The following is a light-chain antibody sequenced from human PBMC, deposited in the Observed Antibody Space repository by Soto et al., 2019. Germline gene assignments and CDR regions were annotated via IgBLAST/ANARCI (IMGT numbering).Light chain of an antibody. V-gene: IGKV3-11*01. Sequence: EVVWTQSPATLSLSPGNRATLSCRASQSVSGYLAWYQQKPGQAPRLLIYDASNRATGIPARFSGSGSGTDFTLTITSLEPEDFAVYYCQQRSNSPSTFGGGTKVEI. CDR2: DAS. CDR3: QQRSNSPST. CDR1: QSVSGY. J-gene: IGKJ4*01.